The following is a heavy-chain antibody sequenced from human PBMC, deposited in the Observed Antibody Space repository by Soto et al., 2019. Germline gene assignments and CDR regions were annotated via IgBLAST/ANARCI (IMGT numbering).Heavy chain of an antibody. V-gene: IGHV1-46*03. J-gene: IGHJ3*02. CDR3: ARDLFYADI. Sequence: QVQLVQSGAEVKKPGASVMVSCKASGYTLTSYYMHWVRQAPGQGLEWMGIINPSGGSTNYAQKFXXRXTXXRDTSTSTVYMELSSLRSEDTAVYYCARDLFYADIWGQGTMVTVSS. D-gene: IGHD4-17*01. CDR1: GYTLTSYY. CDR2: INPSGGST.